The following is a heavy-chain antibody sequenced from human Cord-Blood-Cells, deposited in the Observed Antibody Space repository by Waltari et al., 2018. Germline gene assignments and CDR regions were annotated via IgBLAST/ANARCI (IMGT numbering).Heavy chain of an antibody. CDR1: AYTFTSSA. Sequence: QVQLVQSGSEWKKPGASVKVSCTASAYTFTSSAMNWLRQASGQGLEWMGWINTNTGNPTYAQGFTGRFVFSLDTSVSTAYLQISSLKAEDTAVYYCASYMVRGVIMRTLAFQHWGQGTLVTVSS. CDR2: INTNTGNP. J-gene: IGHJ1*01. D-gene: IGHD3-10*01. CDR3: ASYMVRGVIMRTLAFQH. V-gene: IGHV7-4-1*02.